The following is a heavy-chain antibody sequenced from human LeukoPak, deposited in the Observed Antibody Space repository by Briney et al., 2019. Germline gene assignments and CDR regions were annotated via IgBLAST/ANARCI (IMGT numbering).Heavy chain of an antibody. Sequence: GASVKVSCKASGYTFTSYDINWVRQATGQGLEWMGWMNPNSGNTGYAQKFQGRVTMTRNTSISTAYMELSSLRSEDTAVYYCARDYSDSSGYDTYYYYYGMDVWGQGTTVTVSS. J-gene: IGHJ6*02. CDR2: MNPNSGNT. CDR3: ARDYSDSSGYDTYYYYYGMDV. D-gene: IGHD3-22*01. CDR1: GYTFTSYD. V-gene: IGHV1-8*01.